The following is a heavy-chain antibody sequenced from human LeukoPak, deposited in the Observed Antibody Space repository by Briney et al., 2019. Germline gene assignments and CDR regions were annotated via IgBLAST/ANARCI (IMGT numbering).Heavy chain of an antibody. CDR1: GFTFSSYA. D-gene: IGHD5-18*01. J-gene: IGHJ4*02. CDR3: AKAIQLWSLSYFDY. CDR2: ISGSGGST. V-gene: IGHV3-23*01. Sequence: PGGSLRLSCAASGFTFSSYAMSWVRQAPGKGLEWVSAISGSGGSTYYADSVKGRFTISRDNSKNTLYLQMNSLRAEDAAVYYCAKAIQLWSLSYFDYWGQGTLVTVSS.